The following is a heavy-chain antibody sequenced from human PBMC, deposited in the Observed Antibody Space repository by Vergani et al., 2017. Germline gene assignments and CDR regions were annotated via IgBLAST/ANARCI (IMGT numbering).Heavy chain of an antibody. Sequence: EVQLVETGAGLIQPGGSLRLSCAASGFTVSSNYMSWVRQAPGKGLEWVSVIYSGGSTYYADSVKGRFTISRDNSKNTLYLQMNSLRAEDTAVYYCARVTSPPDSYGYYWGQGTLVTVSS. CDR3: ARVTSPPDSYGYY. CDR1: GFTVSSNY. CDR2: IYSGGST. D-gene: IGHD5-18*01. V-gene: IGHV3-53*02. J-gene: IGHJ4*02.